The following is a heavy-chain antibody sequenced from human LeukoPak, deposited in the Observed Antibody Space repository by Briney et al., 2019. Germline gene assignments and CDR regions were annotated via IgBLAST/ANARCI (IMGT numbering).Heavy chain of an antibody. J-gene: IGHJ4*02. CDR3: ARATHSSGWYGVFDY. V-gene: IGHV4-59*01. Sequence: TSETLSLTCAVSGGSISSYYWSWIRQPPGKGLEWIGYIYYSGSTNYNPSLKSRVTISVDTSKNQFSLKLSSVTAADTAVYYCARATHSSGWYGVFDYWGQGTLVTVSS. CDR2: IYYSGST. CDR1: GGSISSYY. D-gene: IGHD6-19*01.